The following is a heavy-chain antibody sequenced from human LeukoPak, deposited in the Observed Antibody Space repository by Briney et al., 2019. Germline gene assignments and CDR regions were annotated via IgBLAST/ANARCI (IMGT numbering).Heavy chain of an antibody. J-gene: IGHJ6*03. CDR2: IYTSGST. CDR1: GGSISSGSYY. Sequence: SETLSLTCTVSGGSISSGSYYWNWIRQPAGKGLEWIGRIYTSGSTNYNPSLKSRVTISVDTSKNQFSLKLSSVTAADTAVYYCAREVPSYYYYMDVWGKGTTVTVSS. CDR3: AREVPSYYYYMDV. V-gene: IGHV4-61*02.